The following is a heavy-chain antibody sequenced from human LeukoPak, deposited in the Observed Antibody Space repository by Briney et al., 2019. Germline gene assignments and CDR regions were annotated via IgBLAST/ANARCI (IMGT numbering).Heavy chain of an antibody. D-gene: IGHD5-18*01. V-gene: IGHV4-38-2*02. CDR1: GFAITSTYF. Sequence: SETLSLTCTVSGFAITSTYFWAWIRQSPGEGLEWIATISHGGNTYYNPSLKTRATMSIDTSKTQFSLELTSVTAADTAVYYCARVNTPVATFDFWGQGTRVTVSS. J-gene: IGHJ4*02. CDR2: ISHGGNT. CDR3: ARVNTPVATFDF.